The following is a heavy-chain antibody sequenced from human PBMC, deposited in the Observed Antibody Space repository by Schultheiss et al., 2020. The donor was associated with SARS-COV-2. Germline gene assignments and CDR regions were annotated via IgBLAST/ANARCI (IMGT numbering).Heavy chain of an antibody. CDR3: ARSSEVVLYYGDNWFDP. D-gene: IGHD3-10*01. CDR2: IYYSGST. Sequence: SQTLSLTCTVSGGSISTYYWSWIRQPPGKGLEWIGYIYYSGSTNYIPSLKSRVTISVDTSKNQFSLKLSSVTAADTAVYYCARSSEVVLYYGDNWFDPWGQGTLVTVSS. CDR1: GGSISTYY. V-gene: IGHV4-59*12. J-gene: IGHJ5*02.